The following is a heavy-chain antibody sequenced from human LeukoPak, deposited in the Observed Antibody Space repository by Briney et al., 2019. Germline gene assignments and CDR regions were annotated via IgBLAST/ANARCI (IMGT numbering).Heavy chain of an antibody. CDR1: GGSISNYY. J-gene: IGHJ6*03. D-gene: IGHD2-2*01. CDR3: ARAPAAPLDYYYYYMDV. Sequence: SETLSLTCSVSGGSISNYYWSWIRQSPGKGLEWIGYIYYSGGTNYNPPLMSRVTISVDTSRKHFSLKLSSVTAADTAVYYCARAPAAPLDYYYYYMDVWGKGTTVTVSS. V-gene: IGHV4-59*01. CDR2: IYYSGGT.